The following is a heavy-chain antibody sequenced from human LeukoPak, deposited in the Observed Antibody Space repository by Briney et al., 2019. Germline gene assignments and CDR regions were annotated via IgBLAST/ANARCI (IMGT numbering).Heavy chain of an antibody. Sequence: SETLSLTCTVPGGSISSYYWSWIRQPPGKGLEWIGYIYYSGSTNYNPSLKSRVTISVDTSKNQFSLKLSSVTAADTAVYYCAREKGGRLGELSLDYWGQGTLVTVSS. CDR2: IYYSGST. CDR3: AREKGGRLGELSLDY. J-gene: IGHJ4*02. D-gene: IGHD3-16*02. V-gene: IGHV4-59*01. CDR1: GGSISSYY.